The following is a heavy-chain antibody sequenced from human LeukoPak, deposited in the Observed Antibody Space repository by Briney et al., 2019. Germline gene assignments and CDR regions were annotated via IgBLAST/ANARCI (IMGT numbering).Heavy chain of an antibody. D-gene: IGHD2-15*01. CDR1: GFTFTNYG. V-gene: IGHV3-23*01. Sequence: PGGSLRLSCAASGFTFTNYGMSWVRQAPGKGLEWVSGISGSGSSTYYAHSVKGRFAISRDNSKNTLYLQMSSLRAEDTALYYCAKGRIAPDDWGQGTLVTVSS. CDR2: ISGSGSST. CDR3: AKGRIAPDD. J-gene: IGHJ4*02.